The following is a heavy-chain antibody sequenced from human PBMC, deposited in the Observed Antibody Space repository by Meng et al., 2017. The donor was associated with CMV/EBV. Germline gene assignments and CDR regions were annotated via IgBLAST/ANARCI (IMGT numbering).Heavy chain of an antibody. CDR2: ISYDGSNK. CDR3: ARGEIAVAAAIDY. D-gene: IGHD6-19*01. V-gene: IGHV3-30*04. J-gene: IGHJ4*02. Sequence: LSLTCAASGFTFSSYAMHWVRQAPGKGLEWVAVISYDGSNKYYADSVKGRFTISRDNSKNTLYLQMNSLRAEDTAVYYCARGEIAVAAAIDYWGQGTLVTVSS. CDR1: GFTFSSYA.